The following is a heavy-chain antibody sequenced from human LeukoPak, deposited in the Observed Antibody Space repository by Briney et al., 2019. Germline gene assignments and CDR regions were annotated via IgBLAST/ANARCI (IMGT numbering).Heavy chain of an antibody. V-gene: IGHV3-30*18. CDR3: AKDISYGDYGSPFDY. D-gene: IGHD4-17*01. CDR1: GFTLSSYG. J-gene: IGHJ4*02. CDR2: ISYDGSNK. Sequence: GGSLRLSCAASGFTLSSYGMHWVRQAPGKGLEWVAVISYDGSNKYYADSVKGRFTISRDNSKNTLYLQMNSLSPDDTAVYYCAKDISYGDYGSPFDYWGQGTLVTVSS.